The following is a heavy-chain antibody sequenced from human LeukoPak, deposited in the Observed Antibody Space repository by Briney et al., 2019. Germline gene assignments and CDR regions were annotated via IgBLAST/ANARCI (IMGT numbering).Heavy chain of an antibody. Sequence: SQTLSLTCTVSGGSISSGGYYWGWIRQPPGKGLEWIGSIYYSGYTYYNPSLKSRVTTSADTSKNQFYLKLSSVTAADTAVYYCARLVNSSGWYVDCWGQGTLVTVSS. J-gene: IGHJ4*02. CDR2: IYYSGYT. D-gene: IGHD6-19*01. CDR3: ARLVNSSGWYVDC. CDR1: GGSISSGGYY. V-gene: IGHV4-39*01.